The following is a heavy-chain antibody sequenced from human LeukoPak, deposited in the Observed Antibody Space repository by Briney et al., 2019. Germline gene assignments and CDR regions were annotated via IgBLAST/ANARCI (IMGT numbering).Heavy chain of an antibody. J-gene: IGHJ3*02. V-gene: IGHV3-21*01. CDR1: RFTFSSYS. D-gene: IGHD2-15*01. CDR3: ARVPRFTQDAFDI. Sequence: AGSLTLSWAVSRFTFSSYSMNWVRPAPGKGLEWVSSISSSSSYIYYAASVKGRFTISRDNAKNSPYLQMNSLRAEDTAVYYCARVPRFTQDAFDIWGQGTMVSVSS. CDR2: ISSSSSYI.